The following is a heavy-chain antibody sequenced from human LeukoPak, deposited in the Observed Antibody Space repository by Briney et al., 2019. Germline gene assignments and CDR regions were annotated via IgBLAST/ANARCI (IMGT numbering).Heavy chain of an antibody. Sequence: GGSLRLSCAASGFTFSSYAMSWVRQAPGSGLEWVSAISGSGGNTYYADSVRGRFTISRDNSKNTLYLQMNSLRAEDTAVYYCARDRGGSGYSYAYYFDYWGQGTLVTVSS. D-gene: IGHD5-18*01. J-gene: IGHJ4*02. CDR3: ARDRGGSGYSYAYYFDY. CDR2: ISGSGGNT. CDR1: GFTFSSYA. V-gene: IGHV3-23*01.